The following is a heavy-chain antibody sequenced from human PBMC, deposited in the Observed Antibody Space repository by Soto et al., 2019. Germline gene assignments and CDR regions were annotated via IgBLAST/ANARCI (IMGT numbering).Heavy chain of an antibody. CDR1: GGTFSSHA. D-gene: IGHD2-2*02. Sequence: SVKVSCKASGGTFSSHAISWVRQAPGQGLEWMGGIIPIFGTANYAQKFQGRVTITADESTSTAYMELSSLRSEDTAVYYCARDQGLVPAAIMVYYYGMDVWGQGTTVTVSS. CDR2: IIPIFGTA. CDR3: ARDQGLVPAAIMVYYYGMDV. V-gene: IGHV1-69*13. J-gene: IGHJ6*02.